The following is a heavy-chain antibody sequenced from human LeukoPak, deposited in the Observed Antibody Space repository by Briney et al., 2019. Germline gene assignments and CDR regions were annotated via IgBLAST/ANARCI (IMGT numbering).Heavy chain of an antibody. V-gene: IGHV3-53*01. CDR1: GFTVSSIH. Sequence: GGSLRLSCAASGFTVSSIHMVWVRQAPGKGLEWVSVTYTGGNSYYTDSVKGRFIISRDISKNTLYLQMNSLRAEDSALYYCARGGRGSAAVVAPRSFDIWGQGTMVTVSS. CDR3: ARGGRGSAAVVAPRSFDI. J-gene: IGHJ3*02. CDR2: TYTGGNS. D-gene: IGHD3-22*01.